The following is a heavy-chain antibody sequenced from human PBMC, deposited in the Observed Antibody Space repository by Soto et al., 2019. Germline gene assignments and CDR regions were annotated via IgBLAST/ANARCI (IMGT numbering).Heavy chain of an antibody. V-gene: IGHV1-18*01. CDR3: AIDADSYAPDPGAGWFDP. J-gene: IGHJ5*02. Sequence: QVQLVQSGAEVKKPGASVKVSCKASGYTFTSYGISWVRQAPGQGLDWMGWISAYNGNTNYAQKLQGRVTMTTDTSTSTAYMELRSLRSDDTAVYYCAIDADSYAPDPGAGWFDPWGQGTLVTVSS. D-gene: IGHD5-18*01. CDR1: GYTFTSYG. CDR2: ISAYNGNT.